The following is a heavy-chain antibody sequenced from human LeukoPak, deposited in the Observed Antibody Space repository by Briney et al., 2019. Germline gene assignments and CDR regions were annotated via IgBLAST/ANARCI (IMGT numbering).Heavy chain of an antibody. D-gene: IGHD6-13*01. CDR1: GYTFTGYY. CDR3: ARVSVYSSSWYVGAFYYYMDV. J-gene: IGHJ6*03. Sequence: ASVKVSCKASGYTFTGYYMHWVRQAPGQGLEWMGWINPNSGGTNYAQKFQGRVTMTRDTSISTAYMELSRLRSDDTAVYYCARVSVYSSSWYVGAFYYYMDVWGKGTTVTDSS. V-gene: IGHV1-2*02. CDR2: INPNSGGT.